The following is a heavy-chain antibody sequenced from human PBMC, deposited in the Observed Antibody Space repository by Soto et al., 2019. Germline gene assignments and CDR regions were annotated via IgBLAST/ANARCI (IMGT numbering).Heavy chain of an antibody. J-gene: IGHJ6*03. Sequence: GGSLRLSCAASGFTFSSYSMNWVRQAPGKGLEWVSSISSSSSYIYYADSVKGRFTISRDNAKNSLYLQMSSLRAEDTAVYYCARDRSYYYMDVWGKGTTVTVSS. CDR1: GFTFSSYS. CDR3: ARDRSYYYMDV. V-gene: IGHV3-21*01. CDR2: ISSSSSYI.